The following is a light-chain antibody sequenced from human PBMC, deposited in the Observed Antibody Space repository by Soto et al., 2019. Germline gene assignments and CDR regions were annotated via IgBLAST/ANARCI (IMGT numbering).Light chain of an antibody. CDR2: AAS. Sequence: EIVLTQSPGTLSLSPGERATLSCRASRSFASSYLAWYQRKPGQAPRLLIYAASNRATGIPDRFIGSGSGTDFTLTISRVEPEDFAVYYCQQYGPSPPYTFGQGTKVEIK. CDR1: RSFASSY. J-gene: IGKJ2*01. CDR3: QQYGPSPPYT. V-gene: IGKV3-20*01.